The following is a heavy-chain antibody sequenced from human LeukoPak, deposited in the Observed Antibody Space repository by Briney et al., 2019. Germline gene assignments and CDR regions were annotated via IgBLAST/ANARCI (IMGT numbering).Heavy chain of an antibody. D-gene: IGHD2-21*01. CDR2: ISSSSSYI. CDR1: GFSFSRNS. J-gene: IGHJ6*03. CDR3: VRGFCSGGKCYSPFFYHYYMDV. Sequence: GGSLRLSCAVSGFSFSRNSMNWVRQAPGKGLEWVSSISSSSSYIYYADSVKGRFTISRDNAKNSLYLQMNRLRAEDTAVYYCVRGFCSGGKCYSPFFYHYYMDVWGKGTTVTVSS. V-gene: IGHV3-21*01.